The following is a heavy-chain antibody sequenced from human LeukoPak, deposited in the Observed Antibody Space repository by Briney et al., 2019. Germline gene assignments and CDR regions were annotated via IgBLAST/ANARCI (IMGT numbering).Heavy chain of an antibody. J-gene: IGHJ4*02. CDR1: GYTFTSYA. CDR2: ITPSGGT. CDR3: ARDSRIASPSLGY. Sequence: ASVKVSCKASGYTFTSYAMHWVRQAPGQGLEWMGWITPSGGTNYPQKFQGRVAITRDTSITTAYMDLSRLTSDDTAVYYCARDSRIASPSLGYWGQGTLVTVS. V-gene: IGHV1-2*02. D-gene: IGHD6-6*01.